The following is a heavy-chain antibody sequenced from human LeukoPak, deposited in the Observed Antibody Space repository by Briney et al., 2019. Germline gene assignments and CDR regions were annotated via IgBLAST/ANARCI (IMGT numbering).Heavy chain of an antibody. D-gene: IGHD1-26*01. CDR2: INQDGSEK. CDR1: GTTFDSHY. Sequence: GGSLRLSCAASGTTFDSHYMTWVRQTPEKGLEWVANINQDGSEKNYVDSVKSRFTISRDNAKKSLYLQMNSLRAEDTAVYYCASAAGWESAYWGQGTLVTVSS. J-gene: IGHJ4*02. CDR3: ASAAGWESAY. V-gene: IGHV3-7*01.